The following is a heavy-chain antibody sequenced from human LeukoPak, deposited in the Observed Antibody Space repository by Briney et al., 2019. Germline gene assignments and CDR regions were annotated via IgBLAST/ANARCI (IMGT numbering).Heavy chain of an antibody. V-gene: IGHV3-15*07. D-gene: IGHD4-17*01. CDR2: IKSKTDGGTT. Sequence: GGSLRLSCAASGFTFSSYSMNWVRQAPGKGLEWVGRIKSKTDGGTTDYAAPVKGRFTISRDDSKNTLYLQMNSLKTEDTAVYYCTTARNYGDYDFDCWGQGTLVTVSS. J-gene: IGHJ4*02. CDR3: TTARNYGDYDFDC. CDR1: GFTFSSYS.